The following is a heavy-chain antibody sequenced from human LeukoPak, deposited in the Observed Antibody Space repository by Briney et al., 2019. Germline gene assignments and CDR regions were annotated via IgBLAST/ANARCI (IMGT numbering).Heavy chain of an antibody. CDR1: GFTFSSAP. J-gene: IGHJ3*02. CDR3: ARDNWGSGDAFDI. Sequence: GGSLRLSCAGSGFTFSSAPMSWVRQAPGKGLEWVSVIYSGGSTYYADSVKGRFTISRDNSKNTLYLQMNSLRAEDTAVYYCARDNWGSGDAFDIWGQGTMVTVSS. V-gene: IGHV3-53*01. D-gene: IGHD7-27*01. CDR2: IYSGGST.